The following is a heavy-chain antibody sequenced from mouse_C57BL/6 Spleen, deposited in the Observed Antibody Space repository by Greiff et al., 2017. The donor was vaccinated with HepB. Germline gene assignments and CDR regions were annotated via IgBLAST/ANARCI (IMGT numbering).Heavy chain of an antibody. Sequence: EVQLQQSGPVLVKPGASVKMSCKASGYTFTDYYMNWVKQSHGKSLEWIGVINPYNGGTSYNQKFKGKATLTVDKSSSTAYLELNSLTSADSAVYYCERSRPMVTTGDFDYWGQGTTLTVSS. CDR1: GYTFTDYY. J-gene: IGHJ2*01. CDR2: INPYNGGT. D-gene: IGHD2-2*01. CDR3: ERSRPMVTTGDFDY. V-gene: IGHV1-19*01.